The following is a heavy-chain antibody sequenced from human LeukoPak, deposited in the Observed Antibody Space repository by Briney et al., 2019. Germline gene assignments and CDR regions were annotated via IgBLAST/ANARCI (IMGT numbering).Heavy chain of an antibody. CDR2: ISAYNGNT. Sequence: GASVKVSCKASGYTFTSYRISWVRQAPGPGLEWIGWISAYNGNTNYEQKLQGRVTMTTDTSTSTAYMELRSLRSDDTAVYYCARVQDIVVVPAANHWFDPWGQGTLVTVSS. V-gene: IGHV1-18*04. CDR1: GYTFTSYR. J-gene: IGHJ5*02. CDR3: ARVQDIVVVPAANHWFDP. D-gene: IGHD2-2*01.